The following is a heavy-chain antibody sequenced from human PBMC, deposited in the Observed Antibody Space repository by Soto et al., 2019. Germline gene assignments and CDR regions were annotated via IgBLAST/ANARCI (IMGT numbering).Heavy chain of an antibody. V-gene: IGHV1-69*13. D-gene: IGHD6-13*01. Sequence: GASVKVSCKASGGTFSSYAISWVRQAPGQGLEWMGGIIPIFGTANYAQKFQGRVTITADESTSTAYMELSSLRSEDTAVYYCARAPDTKQLPPTLYFDLWGRGTLVTVSS. J-gene: IGHJ2*01. CDR3: ARAPDTKQLPPTLYFDL. CDR1: GGTFSSYA. CDR2: IIPIFGTA.